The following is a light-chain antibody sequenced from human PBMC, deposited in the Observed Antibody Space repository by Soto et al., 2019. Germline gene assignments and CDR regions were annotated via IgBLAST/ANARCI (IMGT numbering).Light chain of an antibody. V-gene: IGLV3-21*04. CDR2: YDS. Sequence: SYELTQPPSVSVAPGQTARITCGGNNIAGKSVHWFQQRPGQAPVLVMSYDSDRATGIPERFSGSNSGNTATLTITGVDAGDEADYYCQVWDSRGDRYVFGAGTKVTVL. J-gene: IGLJ1*01. CDR1: NIAGKS. CDR3: QVWDSRGDRYV.